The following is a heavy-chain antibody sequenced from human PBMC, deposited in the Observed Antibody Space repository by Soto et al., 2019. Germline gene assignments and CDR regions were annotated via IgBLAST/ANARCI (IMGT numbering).Heavy chain of an antibody. V-gene: IGHV4-59*01. CDR1: GGSISSYY. CDR3: ARGARYLVGAAYYFDY. D-gene: IGHD2-15*01. CDR2: IYYSGST. Sequence: PSETLSLTCTVSGGSISSYYWSWIRQPPGKGLEWIGYIYYSGSTNYNPSLKSRVTISVDTSKNQFSLKLSSATAADTAVYYCARGARYLVGAAYYFDYWGQGTLVTVS. J-gene: IGHJ4*02.